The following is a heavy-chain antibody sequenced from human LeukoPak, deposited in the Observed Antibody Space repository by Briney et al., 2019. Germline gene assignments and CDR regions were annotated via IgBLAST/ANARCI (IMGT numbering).Heavy chain of an antibody. CDR3: ARGLRYFDWLPSWGMDV. CDR2: INHSGST. J-gene: IGHJ6*02. D-gene: IGHD3-9*01. Sequence: SETLSLTCAVYGGSFSGYYWSWIRQPPGKGLEWIGEINHSGSTNYNPSLKSRVTISVDTSKNQFSLKLSSVTAADTAVYYCARGLRYFDWLPSWGMDVWGQGTTVTVS. CDR1: GGSFSGYY. V-gene: IGHV4-34*01.